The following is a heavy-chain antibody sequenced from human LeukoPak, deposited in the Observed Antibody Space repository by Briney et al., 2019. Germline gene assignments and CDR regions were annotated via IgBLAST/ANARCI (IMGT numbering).Heavy chain of an antibody. CDR1: GGSVSSYY. CDR3: ARVADLYCSGGSCYDWFDP. J-gene: IGHJ5*02. D-gene: IGHD2-15*01. CDR2: IYTSGST. V-gene: IGHV4-4*07. Sequence: SETLSLTCTVSGGSVSSYYWSWIRQPAGKGLGWIGRIYTSGSTNYNPSLKSRVTMSVDTSKNQFSLKLSSVTAADTAVYYCARVADLYCSGGSCYDWFDPWGQGTLVTVSS.